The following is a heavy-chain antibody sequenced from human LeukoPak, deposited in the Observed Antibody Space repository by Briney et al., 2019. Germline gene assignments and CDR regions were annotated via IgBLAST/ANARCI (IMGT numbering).Heavy chain of an antibody. J-gene: IGHJ4*02. CDR3: ARSKREGYIAAAGIDY. D-gene: IGHD6-13*01. V-gene: IGHV4-4*02. CDR1: GGSISSSNW. Sequence: SGTLSLTCAVSGGSISSSNWWSWVRQPPGKGLEWIGEIYHSGSTNYNPSLKSRVTISVDKSKNQFSLKLSSVTAADTAVYYCARSKREGYIAAAGIDYWGQGTLVTVSS. CDR2: IYHSGST.